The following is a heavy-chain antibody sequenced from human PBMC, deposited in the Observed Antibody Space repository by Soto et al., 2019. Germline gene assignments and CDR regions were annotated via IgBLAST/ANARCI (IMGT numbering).Heavy chain of an antibody. J-gene: IGHJ5*02. D-gene: IGHD6-19*01. V-gene: IGHV1-8*01. CDR3: ARGIAVAGSNWFDP. CDR1: GYTFTSYD. Sequence: VSVKVSCKASGYTFTSYDINWVRQATGQGLEWMGWMNPNSGNTGYAQKFQSRVTMTSNTSISTAYMELSSLRSEDTAVYYCARGIAVAGSNWFDPWGQGTLVTVSS. CDR2: MNPNSGNT.